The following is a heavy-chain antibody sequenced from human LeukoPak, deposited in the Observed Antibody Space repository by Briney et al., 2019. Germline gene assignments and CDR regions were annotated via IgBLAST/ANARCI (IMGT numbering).Heavy chain of an antibody. Sequence: GESLKISCKGSGYSFTSYWIGWVRQMPGKGLEWMGIIYPGDSDTRYSPSFQGQVTISADKSISTAYLQWSSLKASDTAMYYCARHFEMAYYYGSGSYGPNAFDIWGQGTMVTVSS. CDR2: IYPGDSDT. V-gene: IGHV5-51*01. J-gene: IGHJ3*02. D-gene: IGHD3-10*01. CDR3: ARHFEMAYYYGSGSYGPNAFDI. CDR1: GYSFTSYW.